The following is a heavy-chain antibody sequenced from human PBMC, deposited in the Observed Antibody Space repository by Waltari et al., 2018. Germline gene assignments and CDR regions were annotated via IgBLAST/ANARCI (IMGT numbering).Heavy chain of an antibody. CDR2: VAESDGRT. CDR3: VRRSSGWGAFDQ. V-gene: IGHV3-23*01. CDR1: GFTFSDFV. J-gene: IGHJ4*02. Sequence: EVQLLESGGGLVQPGGSLSLSCVVSGFTFSDFVRNWVRQAPGMGLEWVSSVAESDGRTFYADSVKGRFTISRDNSKNTLYLQMNSLRVEDTAIYYCVRRSSGWGAFDQWGQGILVTVSA. D-gene: IGHD6-19*01.